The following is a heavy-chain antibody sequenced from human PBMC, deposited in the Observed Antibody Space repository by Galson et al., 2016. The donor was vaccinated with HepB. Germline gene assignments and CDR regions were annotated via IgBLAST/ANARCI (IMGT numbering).Heavy chain of an antibody. V-gene: IGHV4-39*02. CDR2: MFSTGSS. CDR3: ARPISGTSLSDFDY. Sequence: SETLSLTCSVSGASNIMNKYFWGWIRQPPGKGLDWIGSMFSTGSSYFNLSLKSRVSMSIDTSTNRLSLKLRYVTAADTAVYYCARPISGTSLSDFDYWGQGILVTVSS. J-gene: IGHJ4*02. CDR1: GASNIMNKYF. D-gene: IGHD1-20*01.